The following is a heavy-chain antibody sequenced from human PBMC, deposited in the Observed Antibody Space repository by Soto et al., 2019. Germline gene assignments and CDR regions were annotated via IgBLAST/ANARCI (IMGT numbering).Heavy chain of an antibody. CDR2: INHGGSI. D-gene: IGHD2-2*01. CDR1: VDSIISTNW. J-gene: IGHJ5*02. CDR3: ARVLQYCRRTTCYQEP. V-gene: IGHV4-4*02. Sequence: SETLSLTCAVSVDSIISTNWWHWVRQSPDKGLEWIGEINHGGSINYNPSLKSRVTISMDKSRNQFSLKLNSVTAADTAVYYCARVLQYCRRTTCYQEPLCQATLVILS.